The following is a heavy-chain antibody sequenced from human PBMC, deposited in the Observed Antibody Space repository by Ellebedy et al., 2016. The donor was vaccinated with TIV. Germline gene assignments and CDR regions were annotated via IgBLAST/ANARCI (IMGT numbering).Heavy chain of an antibody. Sequence: GESLKISXAASGFTFTTYSMSWVRQAPGKGLEWVSSITSAGSSIYYSDSLKGRFTISRDNAKNSLYLQMNSLRAEDTAVYYCARERMTDRTDFDYWGQGTLVTVSS. V-gene: IGHV3-21*01. D-gene: IGHD2-21*02. CDR2: ITSAGSSI. J-gene: IGHJ4*02. CDR3: ARERMTDRTDFDY. CDR1: GFTFTTYS.